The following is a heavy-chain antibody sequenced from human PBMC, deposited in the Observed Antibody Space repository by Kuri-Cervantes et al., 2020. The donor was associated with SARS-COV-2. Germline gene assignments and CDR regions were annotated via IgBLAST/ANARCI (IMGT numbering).Heavy chain of an antibody. V-gene: IGHV4-59*08. CDR3: AGRLAGIAALAFDY. CDR2: IYYSGST. J-gene: IGHJ4*02. D-gene: IGHD6-6*01. Sequence: GSLRLSCTVSGGSISSYYWSWIRQPPGKGLERIGYIYYSGSTNYNPSLKSRVTISVDTSKNQFSLKLSSVTAADTAVYYCAGRLAGIAALAFDYWGQGTLVTVS. CDR1: GGSISSYY.